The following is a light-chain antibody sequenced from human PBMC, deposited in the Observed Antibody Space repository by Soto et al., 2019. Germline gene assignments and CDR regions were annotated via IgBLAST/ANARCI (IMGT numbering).Light chain of an antibody. CDR2: AAS. J-gene: IGKJ2*01. CDR3: QQANSFPRT. CDR1: QGIRSW. Sequence: DIQMTQSPSSVSASVGDRVTITCRASQGIRSWLAWYQQKPGEAPKLLIYAASSLQSGVPSRFSGSGSGTDFTLTISSLQPEDSATYYCQQANSFPRTFGQGTKLAIK. V-gene: IGKV1-12*01.